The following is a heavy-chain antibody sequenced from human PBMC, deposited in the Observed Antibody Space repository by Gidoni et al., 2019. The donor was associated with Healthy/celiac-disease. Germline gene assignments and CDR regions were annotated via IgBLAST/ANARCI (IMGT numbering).Heavy chain of an antibody. D-gene: IGHD6-6*01. V-gene: IGHV3-9*01. CDR1: GFTFADYA. CDR3: AKAISSQPADDAFDI. CDR2: ISWNSGSI. Sequence: EVQLVESGGGLVQPGRSLRLSCAASGFTFADYAMHWVRQAPGKGLEWVSGISWNSGSIGYADSVKGRFTISRDNAKNSLYLQMNSLRAEDTALYYCAKAISSQPADDAFDIWGQGTMVTVSS. J-gene: IGHJ3*02.